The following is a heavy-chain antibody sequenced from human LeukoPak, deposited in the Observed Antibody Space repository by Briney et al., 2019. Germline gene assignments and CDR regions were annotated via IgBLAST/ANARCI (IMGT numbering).Heavy chain of an antibody. Sequence: ASVKVSCKASGYTFTSYGISWVRQAPGQGLEWMGWISAYNGNTNYAQKLQGRVTMTTDTSTSTAYMELRSLRSDDTAVYYCAKDRVVVIPAAFDYWGQGTLVTVSS. CDR2: ISAYNGNT. D-gene: IGHD2-2*01. CDR1: GYTFTSYG. CDR3: AKDRVVVIPAAFDY. V-gene: IGHV1-18*01. J-gene: IGHJ4*02.